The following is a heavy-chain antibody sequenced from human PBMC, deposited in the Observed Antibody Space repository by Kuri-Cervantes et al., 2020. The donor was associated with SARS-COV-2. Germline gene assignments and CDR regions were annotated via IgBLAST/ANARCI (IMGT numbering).Heavy chain of an antibody. J-gene: IGHJ4*02. D-gene: IGHD2-15*01. CDR2: ISGSGGST. CDR3: AKRPAVVRSFDY. Sequence: GESLKISFAASGFTFSSYAMSWVRQAPGKGLEWVSAISGSGGSTYYADSVKGRFTISRDNSKNTLYLQMNSLRAEDTAVYYCAKRPAVVRSFDYWGQGTLVTVSS. CDR1: GFTFSSYA. V-gene: IGHV3-23*01.